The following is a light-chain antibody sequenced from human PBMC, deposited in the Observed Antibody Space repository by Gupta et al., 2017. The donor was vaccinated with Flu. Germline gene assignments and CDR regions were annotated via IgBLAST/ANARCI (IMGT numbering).Light chain of an antibody. J-gene: IGLJ3*02. Sequence: QSPLAQPPSVSAAPGKTVTISCSGSRTNSGNYFVSWYKQFPGAAPNLLIYQENKRPAGIPGGFFGAKCGTSATLESTGIQTGDEAHYYCGTWDNSLSGSWEFGGGTKVTVL. CDR2: QEN. CDR3: GTWDNSLSGSWE. CDR1: RTNSGNYF. V-gene: IGLV1-51*01.